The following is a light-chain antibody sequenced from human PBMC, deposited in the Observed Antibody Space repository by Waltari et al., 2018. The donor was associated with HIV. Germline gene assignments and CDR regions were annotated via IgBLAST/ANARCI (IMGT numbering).Light chain of an antibody. CDR1: SSNIEINT. J-gene: IGLJ3*02. CDR3: ATWDDSLNGPV. CDR2: SNN. V-gene: IGLV1-44*01. Sequence: QSVLTQPPSASGTPGQRVTISCSGSSSNIEINTVSWYQQFPGTAPPPPLYSNNQRPSGCPDRCSGSKAGTSAALSISGLQSEDEADYYCATWDDSLNGPVFGGGTKLTVL.